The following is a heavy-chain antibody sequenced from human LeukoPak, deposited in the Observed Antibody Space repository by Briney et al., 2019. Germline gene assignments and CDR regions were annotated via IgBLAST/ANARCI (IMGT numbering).Heavy chain of an antibody. CDR2: ISSSSSYI. CDR3: ARDSDFDSSGYYPYYYYYYKMDV. V-gene: IGHV3-21*01. D-gene: IGHD3-22*01. CDR1: GFTFSSYS. Sequence: GSLRLSCAASGFTFSSYSMNWVRQAPGKGLEWVSSISSSSSYIYYADSVKGRFTISRDNAKNPLFLQMNSLRAEDTAVYYCARDSDFDSSGYYPYYYYYYKMDVWGQGTTVTVSS. J-gene: IGHJ6*02.